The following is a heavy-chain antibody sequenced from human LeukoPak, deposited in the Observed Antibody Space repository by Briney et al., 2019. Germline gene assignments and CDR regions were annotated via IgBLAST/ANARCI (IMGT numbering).Heavy chain of an antibody. CDR1: GFTFSSYW. D-gene: IGHD4-17*01. J-gene: IGHJ4*02. CDR3: ATTLTVTTGFY. CDR2: IKEDGSEK. Sequence: GGSLRLSCAASGFTFSSYWMSWVRQGPGKGLEWGANIKEDGSEKYYVDSVKVRFTISRDNAENSLYLQMPSLRAEDPAVYYCATTLTVTTGFYWGQGTLVTVSS. V-gene: IGHV3-7*01.